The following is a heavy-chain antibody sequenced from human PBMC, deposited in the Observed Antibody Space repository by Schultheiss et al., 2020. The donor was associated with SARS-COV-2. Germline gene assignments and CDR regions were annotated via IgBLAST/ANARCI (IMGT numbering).Heavy chain of an antibody. CDR1: GGSISSSSYY. CDR2: IYTSGST. D-gene: IGHD6-13*01. Sequence: SETLSLTCTVSGGSISSSSYYWGWIRQPPGKGLEWIGRIYTSGSTNYNPSLKSRVTMSVDTSKNQFSLKLSSVTAADTAVYYCARSPYSSSWLDVWGQGTTVTVSS. CDR3: ARSPYSSSWLDV. V-gene: IGHV4-39*07. J-gene: IGHJ6*02.